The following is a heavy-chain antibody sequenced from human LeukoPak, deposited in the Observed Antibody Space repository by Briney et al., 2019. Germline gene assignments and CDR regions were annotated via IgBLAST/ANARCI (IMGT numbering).Heavy chain of an antibody. J-gene: IGHJ4*02. Sequence: GASVKVSCKASGYTFTGYYMHWVRQAPGQGLEWMGWINPNSGGTNYAQKFQGRVTMTGDTSISTAYMELSRLRSDDTAVYYCARVSIAARPYFDYWGQGTLVTVSS. V-gene: IGHV1-2*02. CDR1: GYTFTGYY. D-gene: IGHD6-6*01. CDR3: ARVSIAARPYFDY. CDR2: INPNSGGT.